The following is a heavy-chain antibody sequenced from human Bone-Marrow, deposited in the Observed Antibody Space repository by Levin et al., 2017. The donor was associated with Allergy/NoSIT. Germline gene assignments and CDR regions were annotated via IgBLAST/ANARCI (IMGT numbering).Heavy chain of an antibody. CDR3: ARGLGSGVTNDAFDI. J-gene: IGHJ3*02. CDR2: INWNGRSI. D-gene: IGHD3-10*01. Sequence: PGGSLRLSCEGSGYTFDDKGMSWVRQAPGKGLEWVCGINWNGRSIIYAESVKGRFTISRDNAKNSLSLQMNSLRDEDTALYRCARGLGSGVTNDAFDIWGQGTMVSVSS. CDR1: GYTFDDKG. V-gene: IGHV3-20*01.